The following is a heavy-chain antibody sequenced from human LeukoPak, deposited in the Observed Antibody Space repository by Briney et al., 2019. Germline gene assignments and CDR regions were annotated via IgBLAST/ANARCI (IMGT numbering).Heavy chain of an antibody. CDR1: GFTVSSNY. CDR3: ARSYPRRDGYNYIR. V-gene: IGHV3-53*04. Sequence: GGSLRLSCAASGFTVSSNYMSWVRQAPGKGLEWVSVIYSGGSTYYADSVKGRFTISRHNSKNTLYLQMNSLRAEDTAVYYCARSYPRRDGYNYIRWGQGTLVAVSP. J-gene: IGHJ4*02. CDR2: IYSGGST. D-gene: IGHD5-24*01.